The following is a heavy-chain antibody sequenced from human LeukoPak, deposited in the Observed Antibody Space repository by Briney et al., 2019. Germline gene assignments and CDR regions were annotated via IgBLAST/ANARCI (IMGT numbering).Heavy chain of an antibody. V-gene: IGHV4-39*01. CDR3: ARQFRYSYGPFDY. D-gene: IGHD5-18*01. CDR1: GGSINSSSYY. J-gene: IGHJ4*02. Sequence: SETLSLTCTVSGGSINSSSYYWGWIRQPPGKGLEWIGSIYYSGSTYYNPSLKSRVTISVDTSKNQFSLKLSSVTAADTAVYYCARQFRYSYGPFDYWGQGTLVTVSS. CDR2: IYYSGST.